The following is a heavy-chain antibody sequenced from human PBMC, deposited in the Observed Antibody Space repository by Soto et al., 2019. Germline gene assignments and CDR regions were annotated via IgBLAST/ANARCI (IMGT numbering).Heavy chain of an antibody. D-gene: IGHD6-6*01. Sequence: ASVKVSCKASGYTFTSYAMHWVRQAPGQRLEWMGWINAGNGNTKYSQKFQGRVTITRDTSASTAYMELSSLRSEDTAVYYCARYSSEQQLAAYGMDFWGQGTTVTVSS. CDR1: GYTFTSYA. J-gene: IGHJ6*02. V-gene: IGHV1-3*01. CDR3: ARYSSEQQLAAYGMDF. CDR2: INAGNGNT.